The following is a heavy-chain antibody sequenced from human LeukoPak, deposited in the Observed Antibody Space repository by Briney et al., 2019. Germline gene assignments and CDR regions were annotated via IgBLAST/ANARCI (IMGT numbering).Heavy chain of an antibody. Sequence: GGSLRLSCAASGFTFSTYWMHWVRQAPGKGLVWVSHINTDGSITNYADSVKGRFAISRDNAKNTLYLQMNSLRAEDTAVYYCTLRYARRWGQGTLVTASS. CDR1: GFTFSTYW. V-gene: IGHV3-74*01. CDR2: INTDGSIT. J-gene: IGHJ4*02. CDR3: TLRYARR. D-gene: IGHD3-9*01.